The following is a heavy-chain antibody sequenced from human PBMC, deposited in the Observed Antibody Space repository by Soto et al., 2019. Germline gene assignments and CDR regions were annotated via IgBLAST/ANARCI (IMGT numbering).Heavy chain of an antibody. J-gene: IGHJ4*02. D-gene: IGHD3-22*01. V-gene: IGHV3-21*01. CDR3: ARPHPSRNFWSGYYTYYYDSSGYYYELGFDY. CDR1: GFTFSSYS. CDR2: ISSSSSYI. Sequence: KPGGSLRLSCAASGFTFSSYSMNWVRQAPGKGLEWVSSISSSSSYIYYADSVKGRFTISRDNAKNSLYLQMNSLRAEDTAVYYCARPHPSRNFWSGYYTYYYDSSGYYYELGFDYWGQGTLVTVSS.